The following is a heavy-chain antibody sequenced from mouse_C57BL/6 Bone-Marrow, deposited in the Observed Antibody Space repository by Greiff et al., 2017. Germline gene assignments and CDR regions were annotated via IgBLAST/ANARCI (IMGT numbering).Heavy chain of an antibody. V-gene: IGHV14-4*01. J-gene: IGHJ3*01. CDR3: TRIAY. CDR1: GFNIKDDY. Sequence: EVQGVESGAELVRPGASVKLSCTASGFNIKDDYMHWVKQRPEQGLEWIGWIDPENGDTEYASKFQGKATITVDTSSHTAYLQLSSLTSEDTAVYYCTRIAYWGQGTLVTVSA. CDR2: IDPENGDT.